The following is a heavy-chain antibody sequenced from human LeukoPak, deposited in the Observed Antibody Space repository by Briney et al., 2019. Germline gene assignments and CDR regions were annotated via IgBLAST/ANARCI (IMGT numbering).Heavy chain of an antibody. CDR2: INHSGST. CDR3: ARLGRTGYYYGSGSRPYYFDY. Sequence: SETLSLTCAVYGGSFSGYYWSWIRQPPGKGLEWIGEINHSGSTNYNPSLKSRVTISVDTSKNQFSLKLSSVTAADTAVYYCARLGRTGYYYGSGSRPYYFDYWGQGTLVTVSS. J-gene: IGHJ4*02. CDR1: GGSFSGYY. V-gene: IGHV4-34*01. D-gene: IGHD3-10*01.